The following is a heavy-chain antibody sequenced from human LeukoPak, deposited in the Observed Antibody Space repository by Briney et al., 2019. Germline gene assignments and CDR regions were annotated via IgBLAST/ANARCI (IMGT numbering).Heavy chain of an antibody. CDR1: GFTFSSYE. CDR2: ISRSGSTI. Sequence: GGSLRLSCAASGFTFSSYEMNWDRQAPGKGLEWVSYISRSGSTIYYADSVKGRFTISRDNAKNSLYLQMNSLRAEDTAVYYCARTSSSAGHWYFDLWGRGTLVTVSS. J-gene: IGHJ2*01. V-gene: IGHV3-48*03. D-gene: IGHD6-13*01. CDR3: ARTSSSAGHWYFDL.